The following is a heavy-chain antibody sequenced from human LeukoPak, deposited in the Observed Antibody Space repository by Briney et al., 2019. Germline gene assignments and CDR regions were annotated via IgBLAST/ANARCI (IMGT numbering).Heavy chain of an antibody. V-gene: IGHV3-74*01. CDR1: GFTFNNYW. D-gene: IGHD3-16*01. CDR3: ARAGLGFDY. CDR2: INGDGSTT. Sequence: PGGSLRLSCAASGFTFNNYWIHWVRQAPGEGLVWLSRINGDGSTTSYTDSVEGRFTISRDNAKNTLYLQMNSLRVEDTAVYYCARAGLGFDYWGQGTLVTVS. J-gene: IGHJ4*02.